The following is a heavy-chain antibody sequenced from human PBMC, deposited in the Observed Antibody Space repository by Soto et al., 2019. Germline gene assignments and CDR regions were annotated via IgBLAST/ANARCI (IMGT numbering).Heavy chain of an antibody. CDR3: ARGPIVVVPHEHDNYMDA. V-gene: IGHV1-8*01. D-gene: IGHD2-2*01. CDR2: MNPNSGNT. CDR1: GYTFTSYD. Sequence: ASVKVSCKASGYTFTSYDINWVRQATGQGLEWMGWMNPNSGNTGYAQKFQGRVTMTRNTSISTAYMELSSLRSEDTAVYYCARGPIVVVPHEHDNYMDAWGKGTTVTVSS. J-gene: IGHJ6*03.